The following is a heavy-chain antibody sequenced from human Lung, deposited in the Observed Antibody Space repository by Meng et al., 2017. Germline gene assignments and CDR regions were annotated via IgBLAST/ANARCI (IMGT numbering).Heavy chain of an antibody. D-gene: IGHD6-13*01. Sequence: HVQGVQSGAEVMTHGATVKVSCKASGYTFIRHGMTWGRQAPGQGLEWMGWISVHNGNTNYAEKFQGRVTMTTDTYTNTAYMELRSLKSDDTAVYYCARDLKPEGIATEYLDYWGQGTLVTVSS. CDR3: ARDLKPEGIATEYLDY. V-gene: IGHV1-18*01. CDR2: ISVHNGNT. J-gene: IGHJ4*02. CDR1: GYTFIRHG.